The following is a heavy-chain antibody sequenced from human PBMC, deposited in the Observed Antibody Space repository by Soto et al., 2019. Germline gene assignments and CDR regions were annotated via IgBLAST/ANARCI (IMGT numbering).Heavy chain of an antibody. J-gene: IGHJ6*03. Sequence: PGESLKISCKGSGYSFTSYWIGWVRQMPGKGLEWMAIIYPADSNTRYSPSFQGQVTISADKSISTAYLQWSSLKASDTAMYYCARQGCSGGSCRNYYYYYMDVWGKGTTVTVSS. D-gene: IGHD2-15*01. CDR3: ARQGCSGGSCRNYYYYYMDV. CDR2: IYPADSNT. CDR1: GYSFTSYW. V-gene: IGHV5-51*01.